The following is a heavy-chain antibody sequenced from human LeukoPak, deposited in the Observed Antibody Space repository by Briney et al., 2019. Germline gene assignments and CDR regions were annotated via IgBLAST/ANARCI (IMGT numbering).Heavy chain of an antibody. J-gene: IGHJ6*03. CDR3: ARADSGADFGSGYALHYYYYYYMYG. CDR1: GDTFTSYD. CDR2: MNRNSGKT. Sequence: ASVKVSCKASGDTFTSYDINWVRQATGQGLEWMGWMNRNSGKTRYAQKFQSSVTMTRNTSISTAYMELSSLRSEVTAVYSCARADSGADFGSGYALHYYYYYYMYGWGKGTTVTVSS. V-gene: IGHV1-8*01. D-gene: IGHD3-3*01.